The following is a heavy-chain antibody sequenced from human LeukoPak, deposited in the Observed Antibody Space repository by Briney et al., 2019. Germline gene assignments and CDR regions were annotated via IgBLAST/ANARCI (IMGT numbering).Heavy chain of an antibody. V-gene: IGHV3-23*01. CDR3: AELGITMIGGV. CDR2: ISGSDGST. D-gene: IGHD3-10*02. Sequence: GGSLRLSCAASGFTFITYAMSWVRQAPGKGLEWVSGISGSDGSTYYADSVKGRFTISRDNAKNSLYLQMNSLRAEDTAVYYCAELGITMIGGVWGKGTTVTISS. CDR1: GFTFITYA. J-gene: IGHJ6*04.